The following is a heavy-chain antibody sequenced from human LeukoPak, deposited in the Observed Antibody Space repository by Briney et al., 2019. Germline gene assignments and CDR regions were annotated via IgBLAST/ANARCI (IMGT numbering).Heavy chain of an antibody. D-gene: IGHD2-2*01. J-gene: IGHJ4*02. Sequence: SETLSLTCTVSGGSISSYYWSWIRQPPGKGLEWIGYIYYSGSTNYNPSLKSRVTISVDTSKNQFSLKLSSVTAADTAVYYCAREQYCRGTSCLIDYWGQGTLVTVSS. CDR1: GGSISSYY. CDR2: IYYSGST. V-gene: IGHV4-59*01. CDR3: AREQYCRGTSCLIDY.